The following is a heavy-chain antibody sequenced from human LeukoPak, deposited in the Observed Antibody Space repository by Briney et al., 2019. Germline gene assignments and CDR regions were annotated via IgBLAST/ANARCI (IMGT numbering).Heavy chain of an antibody. CDR1: GGSISNYY. CDR3: ARQLPATGTYDYVWGSYRYSLLFDY. CDR2: IYYSGSTNT. D-gene: IGHD3-16*02. Sequence: SETLSLTCSVSGGSISNYYWNWIRQPPGKGLEWIGYIYYSGSTNTNYNPSLKSRVTISVDTSNNQFSLKLSSVTAADTAVYYCARQLPATGTYDYVWGSYRYSLLFDYWGQGTLVTVSS. V-gene: IGHV4-59*08. J-gene: IGHJ4*02.